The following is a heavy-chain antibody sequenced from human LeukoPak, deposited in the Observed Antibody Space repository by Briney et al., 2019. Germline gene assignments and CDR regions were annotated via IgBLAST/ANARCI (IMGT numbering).Heavy chain of an antibody. V-gene: IGHV4-59*01. Sequence: SETLSLTCTVSGGSISSYYWSWIRQPPGKGLEWIGYIYYSGSTNYNPSLKSRVTISVDTSKNQFSLKLSSVTAADTAVYYCARGGIAVAGTLPSAFDIWGQGTMVTVSS. CDR2: IYYSGST. J-gene: IGHJ3*02. D-gene: IGHD6-19*01. CDR1: GGSISSYY. CDR3: ARGGIAVAGTLPSAFDI.